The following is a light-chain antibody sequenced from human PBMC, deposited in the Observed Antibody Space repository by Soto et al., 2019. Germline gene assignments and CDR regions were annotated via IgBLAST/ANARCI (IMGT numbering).Light chain of an antibody. V-gene: IGLV2-14*03. CDR1: SSDVGTYNY. CDR3: SSYSSSGTLV. Sequence: QSVLTQPASVSGSPGQSITISCTGTSSDVGTYNYVSWYQQHPGKAPKLMIYDVSNRPSGISDRFSASKSGNTASLTISGLQAEDEADYYSSSYSSSGTLVFGTGTKVTVL. CDR2: DVS. J-gene: IGLJ1*01.